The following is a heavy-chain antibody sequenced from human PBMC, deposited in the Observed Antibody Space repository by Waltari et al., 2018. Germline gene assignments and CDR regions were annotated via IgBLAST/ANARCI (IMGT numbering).Heavy chain of an antibody. D-gene: IGHD4-17*01. CDR1: GFTFSSYA. J-gene: IGHJ4*02. Sequence: EVQLVESGGGLVQPGGSLRLSCAASGFTFSSYAISCVRQAPGKGLDWVSAISGSGGSTYYADSVKGRFTISRDNSKNTLYLQMNSLRAEDTAVYYCAKVNWEHYGGVDYWGQGTLVTVSS. CDR3: AKVNWEHYGGVDY. CDR2: ISGSGGST. V-gene: IGHV3-23*04.